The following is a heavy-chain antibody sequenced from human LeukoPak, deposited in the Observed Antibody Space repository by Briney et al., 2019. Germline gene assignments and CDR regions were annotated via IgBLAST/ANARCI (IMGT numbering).Heavy chain of an antibody. D-gene: IGHD3-10*01. Sequence: GGSLRLLCAAWGFTFSSYAMRGVRQAPGKGREGGSAISGSGGSTYYADPVKARFTISRDNSKTTLYLQMNSLRAEDTAVYYSAKPDYGSGSYGFFDYWGKETLVT. J-gene: IGHJ4*02. CDR1: GFTFSSYA. CDR3: AKPDYGSGSYGFFDY. CDR2: ISGSGGST. V-gene: IGHV3-23*01.